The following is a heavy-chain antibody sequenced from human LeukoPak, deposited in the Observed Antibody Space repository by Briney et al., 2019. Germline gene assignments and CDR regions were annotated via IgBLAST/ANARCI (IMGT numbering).Heavy chain of an antibody. CDR3: ARWEGFVVVPAAIQKNWFDP. CDR2: INPNSGGT. CDR1: GYTFTGYY. J-gene: IGHJ5*02. D-gene: IGHD2-2*02. V-gene: IGHV1-2*02. Sequence: GASVKVSCKASGYTFTGYYMHWVRQAPGQGLEWMGWINPNSGGTNYAQKFQGRVTMTRDTSISTAYMELSRLRSDDTAVYYCARWEGFVVVPAAIQKNWFDPWGQGTLVTVSS.